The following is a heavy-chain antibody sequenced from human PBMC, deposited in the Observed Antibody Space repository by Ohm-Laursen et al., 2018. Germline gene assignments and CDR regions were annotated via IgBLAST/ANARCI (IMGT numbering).Heavy chain of an antibody. V-gene: IGHV3-23*01. D-gene: IGHD3-22*01. CDR1: GFSFSSYA. Sequence: SLRLSCAASGFSFSSYAMTWVRQGPGRGLEWVSTISGSGGSTYYADSVKGRFTISRDSSKNTLYLQMNSLRAEDTAVYYCAKDYYDSSGYYSCDALDIWGQGTMVIVSS. CDR3: AKDYYDSSGYYSCDALDI. J-gene: IGHJ3*02. CDR2: ISGSGGST.